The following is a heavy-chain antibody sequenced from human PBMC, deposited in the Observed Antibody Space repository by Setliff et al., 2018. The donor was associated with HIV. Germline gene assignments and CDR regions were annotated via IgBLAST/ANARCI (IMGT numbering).Heavy chain of an antibody. J-gene: IGHJ4*02. CDR2: INRSGST. CDR1: GGFFSGYY. Sequence: PSETLSLTCAVYGGFFSGYYWSWIRQSPGKGLEWIGEINRSGSTNYNPSLKSRVTISADTSKNHLSLKLTSLTAADTAVYYCGRLETGPATSAYGPFNSWGQGKMVTVSS. V-gene: IGHV4-34*01. D-gene: IGHD4-17*01. CDR3: GRLETGPATSAYGPFNS.